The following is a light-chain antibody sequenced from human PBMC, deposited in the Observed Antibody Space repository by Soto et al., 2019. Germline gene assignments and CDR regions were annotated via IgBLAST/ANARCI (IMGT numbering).Light chain of an antibody. V-gene: IGKV1-39*01. CDR3: EQTYSSLSNT. CDR2: AAS. CDR1: ESIARH. Sequence: DIQMTQSPSSLSASVGDRVTITCRASESIARHLNWDQQKPGKAPKLLIYAASSLQNGVPSRFRGGGSGTDFTLSINTLQPEDFATYYCEQTYSSLSNTFGQGTRLEIK. J-gene: IGKJ5*01.